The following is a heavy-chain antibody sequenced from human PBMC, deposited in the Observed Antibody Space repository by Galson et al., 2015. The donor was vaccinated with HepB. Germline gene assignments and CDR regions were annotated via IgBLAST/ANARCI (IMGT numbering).Heavy chain of an antibody. D-gene: IGHD6-19*01. Sequence: SVKVSCKASGGTFSSYAISWVRRAPGQGLEWMGRIIPILGIANYEQKFQGRVTITADKSTSTAYMELSSLRSEYTAVYYCASAEQWLAPPRVVFVYWGQGTLVTVSS. CDR1: GGTFSSYA. J-gene: IGHJ4*02. V-gene: IGHV1-69*04. CDR3: ASAEQWLAPPRVVFVY. CDR2: IIPILGIA.